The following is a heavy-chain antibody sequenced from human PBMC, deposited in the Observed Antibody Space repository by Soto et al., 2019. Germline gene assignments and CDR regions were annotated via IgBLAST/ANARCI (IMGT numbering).Heavy chain of an antibody. V-gene: IGHV1-8*01. J-gene: IGHJ6*02. CDR1: GYTFTSYD. CDR3: AREKTFCCMDV. Sequence: QVQLVQSGAEVKKPGASVKVSCKASGYTFTSYDINWVRQATGQGLEWMGWMNPNSGNTGYAQKVQGRVNMPRNTSISTAYMGLSRLRSEDAAVYYCAREKTFCCMDVWGQGTTVTLSS. CDR2: MNPNSGNT. D-gene: IGHD2-15*01.